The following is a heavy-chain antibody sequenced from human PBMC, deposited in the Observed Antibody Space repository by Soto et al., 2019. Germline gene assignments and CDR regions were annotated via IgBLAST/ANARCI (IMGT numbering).Heavy chain of an antibody. CDR3: ARTDYGGKGRFNY. Sequence: EVQLVESGGGLVQPGGSLRLSCAASGFTFSSYWMHWVRQAPGKGLVWVSRINSDGSSTSYADSVKGRFTISRDNAKNTVYLQMNSLRAEDTAVYYCARTDYGGKGRFNYWGQGTLVTVSS. CDR2: INSDGSST. D-gene: IGHD4-17*01. J-gene: IGHJ4*02. V-gene: IGHV3-74*01. CDR1: GFTFSSYW.